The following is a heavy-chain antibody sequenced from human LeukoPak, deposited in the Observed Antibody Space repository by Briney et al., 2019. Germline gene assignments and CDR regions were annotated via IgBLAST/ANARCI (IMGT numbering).Heavy chain of an antibody. CDR3: ARGRLAADLMDIVATIYFDY. V-gene: IGHV4-59*01. CDR2: ICDSGST. CDR1: GGSISSYY. Sequence: SETLSLTCTVSGGSISSYYWSWIRQPPGKGLEWIGYICDSGSTNYNPSLNSQVSISVDTSKNQFSLRLSSVTAADTAVYYCARGRLAADLMDIVATIYFDYWGQGTLVTVSS. D-gene: IGHD5-12*01. J-gene: IGHJ4*02.